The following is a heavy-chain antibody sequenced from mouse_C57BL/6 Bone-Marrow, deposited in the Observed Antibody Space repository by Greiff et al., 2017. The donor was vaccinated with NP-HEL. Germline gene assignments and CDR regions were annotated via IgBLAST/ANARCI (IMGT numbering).Heavy chain of an antibody. CDR1: GYTFTSYW. J-gene: IGHJ2*01. CDR2: IYPGSGRT. Sequence: QVQLQQPGAELVKPGASVKMSCKASGYTFTSYWITWVKQRPGQGLEWIGDIYPGSGRTNYNEKFKSKATLTVDTSSSTAYMQLSSLTSEDSAVYYCARGRGWLLRDYFDYWGQGTTLTVSS. CDR3: ARGRGWLLRDYFDY. V-gene: IGHV1-55*01. D-gene: IGHD2-3*01.